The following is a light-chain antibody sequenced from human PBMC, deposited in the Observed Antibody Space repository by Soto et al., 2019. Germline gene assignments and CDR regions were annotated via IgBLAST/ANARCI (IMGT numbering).Light chain of an antibody. Sequence: EKVMTQSPATLSVSPGERATLSCRASQSVSSYLAWYQQKPGQAPRLLIYDASNRATGIPARFSGSGSGTDFTLTISSLEPEDFAVYYCQQRSNWPPITFGQGTRLEN. CDR2: DAS. CDR3: QQRSNWPPIT. V-gene: IGKV3-11*01. CDR1: QSVSSY. J-gene: IGKJ5*01.